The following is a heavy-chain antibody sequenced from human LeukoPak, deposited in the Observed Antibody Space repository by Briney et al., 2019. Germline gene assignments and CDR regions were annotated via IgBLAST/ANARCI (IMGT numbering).Heavy chain of an antibody. CDR3: AKQVVVPAASYYYMDV. V-gene: IGHV3-30*02. Sequence: GGSLRLSCAASGFTFSSYGMHWVRQAPGKGLEWVAFIRYDGSNKYYADSVKGRFTISRDNSKNTLYLQMNTLRAEDTAVYYCAKQVVVPAASYYYMDVWGKGTTVTVSS. CDR1: GFTFSSYG. J-gene: IGHJ6*03. D-gene: IGHD2-2*01. CDR2: IRYDGSNK.